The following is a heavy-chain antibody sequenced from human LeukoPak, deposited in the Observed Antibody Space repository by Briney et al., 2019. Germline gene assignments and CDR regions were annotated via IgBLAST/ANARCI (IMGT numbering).Heavy chain of an antibody. CDR1: GGSISSGGYY. D-gene: IGHD2-2*02. J-gene: IGHJ5*02. CDR2: IYYSGST. V-gene: IGHV4-31*03. CDR3: AREFGRYCSSTSCYTGWFDP. Sequence: SETLSLTRTVSGGSISSGGYYWSWIRQHPGKGLEWIGYIYYSGSTYYNPSLKSRVTISVDTSKNQFSLKLSSVTAADTAVYYCAREFGRYCSSTSCYTGWFDPWGQGTLVTVSS.